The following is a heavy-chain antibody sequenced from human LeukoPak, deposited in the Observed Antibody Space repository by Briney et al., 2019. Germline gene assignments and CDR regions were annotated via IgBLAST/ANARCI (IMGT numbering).Heavy chain of an antibody. Sequence: SETLSLTCAVYGGSFSGYYWSWIRQPPGKGQEWIGEINHSGSTNYNPSLKSRVTISVDTSKNQFSLKLSSVTAADTAVYYCARGRGYSYGYEAFDYWGQGTLVTVSS. CDR2: INHSGST. CDR1: GGSFSGYY. CDR3: ARGRGYSYGYEAFDY. V-gene: IGHV4-34*01. J-gene: IGHJ4*02. D-gene: IGHD5-18*01.